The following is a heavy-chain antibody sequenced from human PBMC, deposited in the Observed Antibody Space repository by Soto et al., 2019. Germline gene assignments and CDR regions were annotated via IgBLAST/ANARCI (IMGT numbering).Heavy chain of an antibody. J-gene: IGHJ4*02. Sequence: PGGSLRLSCAASGVNFRAAGMHWVRQAPGKGLEWVTFISSDGNNKYYADSVKGRFTISRDDSMNSLYLQMNTLRPEDSAVYYCAKDKGVTSLDYWGQGTLVTVSS. V-gene: IGHV3-30*18. CDR3: AKDKGVTSLDY. CDR1: GVNFRAAG. D-gene: IGHD3-10*01. CDR2: ISSDGNNK.